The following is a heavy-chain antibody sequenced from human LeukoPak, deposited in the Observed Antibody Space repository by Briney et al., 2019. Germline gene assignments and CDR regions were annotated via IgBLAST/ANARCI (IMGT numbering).Heavy chain of an antibody. V-gene: IGHV3-30-3*02. J-gene: IGHJ4*02. CDR3: AKYRTTSAPPRNFDY. CDR1: GFTFSSYA. D-gene: IGHD1-14*01. CDR2: ISYDGSNK. Sequence: GGSLRLSCAASGFTFSSYAMHWVRQAPGKGLEWVAVISYDGSNKYYADSVKGRFTISRDNSKNTLYLQMNGLRAEDTAIYYCAKYRTTSAPPRNFDYWGQGTLVTVSS.